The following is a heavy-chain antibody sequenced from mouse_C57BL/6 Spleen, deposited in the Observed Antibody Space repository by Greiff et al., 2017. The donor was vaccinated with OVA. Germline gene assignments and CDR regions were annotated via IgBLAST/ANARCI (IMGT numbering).Heavy chain of an antibody. V-gene: IGHV10-1*01. CDR1: GFSFNTYA. CDR3: VRQDDYDGNYFDY. D-gene: IGHD2-4*01. CDR2: IRSKSNNYAT. Sequence: GGGLVQPKGSLKLSCAASGFSFNTYAMNWVRQAPGKGLEWVARIRSKSNNYATYYADSVKDRFTISRDDSESMLYLQMNNLKTEDTAMYYCVRQDDYDGNYFDYWGQGTTLTVSS. J-gene: IGHJ2*01.